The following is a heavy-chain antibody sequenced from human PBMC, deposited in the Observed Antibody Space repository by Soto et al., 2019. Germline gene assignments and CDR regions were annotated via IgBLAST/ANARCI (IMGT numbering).Heavy chain of an antibody. J-gene: IGHJ6*02. CDR3: ARIRRYYDFWSGYRNYYAYGMDV. D-gene: IGHD3-3*01. V-gene: IGHV2-26*01. CDR2: IFSNYEK. CDR1: GLSLNNERLG. Sequence: RAALIKPEGSLRLACTSCGLSLNNERLGVSWIRQPPGKALEWLAHIFSNYEKSYSTSLKSRLTISKDTSKSQVVLTMTNMDPVDTATYYCARIRRYYDFWSGYRNYYAYGMDVWVQGTSVP.